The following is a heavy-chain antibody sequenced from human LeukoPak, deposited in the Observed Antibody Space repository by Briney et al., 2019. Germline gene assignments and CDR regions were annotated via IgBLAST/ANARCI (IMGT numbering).Heavy chain of an antibody. CDR1: GFPFSSYA. CDR3: AEDRRYIYGYIDY. J-gene: IGHJ4*02. V-gene: IGHV3-30*18. D-gene: IGHD5-18*01. CDR2: ISYDGSNK. Sequence: GGSLRLSCAASGFPFSSYAAHWVRQAPGKGLEWVAVISYDGSNKYYADSVKGRFTISRDNSKNTLYLQMNSLRADDTAVCYCAEDRRYIYGYIDYWGQGTLVTVSS.